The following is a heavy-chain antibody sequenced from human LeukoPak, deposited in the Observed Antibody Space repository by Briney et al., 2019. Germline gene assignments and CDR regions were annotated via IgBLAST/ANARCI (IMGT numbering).Heavy chain of an antibody. CDR1: GFPFSTYN. CDR3: ARPGDYDSSGYYIY. CDR2: ISSTSNTI. V-gene: IGHV3-48*01. D-gene: IGHD3-22*01. Sequence: GGSLRLSCVASGFPFSTYNVHWVRQAPGKGLEWISYISSTSNTIYYGDSVKGRFIVSRDNAKNSLYLQMNSLRAEDTAVYYCARPGDYDSSGYYIYWGQGTLVTVSS. J-gene: IGHJ4*02.